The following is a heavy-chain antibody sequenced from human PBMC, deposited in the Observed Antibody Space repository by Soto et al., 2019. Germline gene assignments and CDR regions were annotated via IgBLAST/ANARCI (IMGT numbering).Heavy chain of an antibody. CDR2: IYWDDDK. CDR1: GFSLTTTGVG. J-gene: IGHJ5*02. D-gene: IGHD3-22*01. Sequence: QITLKESGPTVVKPTQTLTLTCTFSGFSLTTTGVGVGWIRQPPGNALEWLALIYWDDDKRYSPSLKRRLTITRDTSKNQVVLTMTNMAPVDTGTYYCAYGMGDRSVRWRPPPFYPWGQGTLVTVSS. V-gene: IGHV2-5*02. CDR3: AYGMGDRSVRWRPPPFYP.